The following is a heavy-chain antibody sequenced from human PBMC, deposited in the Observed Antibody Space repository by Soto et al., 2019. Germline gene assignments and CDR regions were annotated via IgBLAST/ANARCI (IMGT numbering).Heavy chain of an antibody. Sequence: QVQLQESGPGLVKPSGTLSLTCAVSGASISSTNWWSWVRQFPGKGLEWIGEIFHDGRTNYNPSLKSRVTISVDKSKNHFSLELTSVTAADTAIYYCARVGQELRDWGHGTLVTVSS. CDR3: ARVGQELRD. CDR1: GASISSTNW. CDR2: IFHDGRT. D-gene: IGHD6-13*01. V-gene: IGHV4-4*02. J-gene: IGHJ4*01.